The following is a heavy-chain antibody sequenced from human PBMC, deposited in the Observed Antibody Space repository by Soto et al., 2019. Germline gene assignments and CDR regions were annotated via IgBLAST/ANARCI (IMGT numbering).Heavy chain of an antibody. J-gene: IGHJ5*02. CDR3: ARVAPSGGSVPRFDP. CDR1: GYAFTAYK. D-gene: IGHD3-10*01. Sequence: ASVNVSRNAFGYAFTAYKIHWLRQAPGQGLEWMGWINAGNGNTRSSRKFQGRVIITRDTSATTAYLEVDSLRSEDTAIYYCARVAPSGGSVPRFDPWGQGTLVTVS. CDR2: INAGNGNT. V-gene: IGHV1-3*01.